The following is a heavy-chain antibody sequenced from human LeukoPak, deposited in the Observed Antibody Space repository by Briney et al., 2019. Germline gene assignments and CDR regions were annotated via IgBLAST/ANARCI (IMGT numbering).Heavy chain of an antibody. D-gene: IGHD3-10*01. V-gene: IGHV3-23*01. CDR2: ISHTGGSP. CDR1: GITFSSYG. J-gene: IGHJ2*01. Sequence: GGSLRLSCAASGITFSSYGMSWVRQAPGKGLEWVSSISHTGGSPYYADSVKGRFTVSRDNSKNTLYLQMNSLTVEDTAVYYCAKVWAHDGSGNPYWHFDLWGRGTLVTVSS. CDR3: AKVWAHDGSGNPYWHFDL.